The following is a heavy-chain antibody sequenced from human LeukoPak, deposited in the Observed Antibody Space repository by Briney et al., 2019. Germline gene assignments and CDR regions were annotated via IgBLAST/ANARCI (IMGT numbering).Heavy chain of an antibody. D-gene: IGHD6-13*01. J-gene: IGHJ4*02. CDR3: ARTLYSSSWYPKLYYFDY. CDR2: IYTSGST. Sequence: SETLSLTCTVSGGSISSYYWSWIRQPAGKGLEWIGRIYTSGSTNYNPSLKSRVTMSVDTSKNQFSLKLSSVTAADTAVYYCARTLYSSSWYPKLYYFDYWGQGTLVTVSS. CDR1: GGSISSYY. V-gene: IGHV4-4*07.